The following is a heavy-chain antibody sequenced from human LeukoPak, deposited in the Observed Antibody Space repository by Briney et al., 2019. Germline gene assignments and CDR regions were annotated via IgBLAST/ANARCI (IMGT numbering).Heavy chain of an antibody. V-gene: IGHV5-51*01. CDR2: IYPDDSDT. CDR1: GYSFTSYW. D-gene: IGHD3-22*01. Sequence: GESLKISCKGSGYSFTSYWIGWVRQLPGKGLQWMGIIYPDDSDTRYSPSFQGQVTISADKSISTAYLQWSSLKASDTAIYYCVSVQDYYDSSGYWNFDYWGQGTLVTVSS. CDR3: VSVQDYYDSSGYWNFDY. J-gene: IGHJ4*02.